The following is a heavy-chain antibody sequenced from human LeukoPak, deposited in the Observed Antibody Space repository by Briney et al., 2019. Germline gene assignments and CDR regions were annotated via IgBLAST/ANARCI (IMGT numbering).Heavy chain of an antibody. CDR1: KFTFRGYW. CDR2: IKQDGSEK. J-gene: IGHJ4*02. V-gene: IGHV3-7*01. D-gene: IGHD2-2*01. Sequence: PGGSLRLSCAASKFTFRGYWMNWVRQAPGKGLEWVANIKQDGSEKYYVDSVKGRFTISRDNAMNSLYPQMNSLRAEDTAVYYCARVGWINVVVPAATPFDYWGQGTLVTVSS. CDR3: ARVGWINVVVPAATPFDY.